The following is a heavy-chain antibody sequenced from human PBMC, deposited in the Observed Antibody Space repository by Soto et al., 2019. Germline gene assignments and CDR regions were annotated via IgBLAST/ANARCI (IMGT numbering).Heavy chain of an antibody. CDR1: GGSVSSGSYY. Sequence: KTSETLSLTCTVSGGSVSSGSYYWSWIRQPPGKGLEWIGYIYYSGSTNYNPSLKSRVTISVDTSKNQFSLKLSSVTAADTAVYYCARDRYGSGGYYYYGMDVWGQGTTVTVSS. CDR2: IYYSGST. V-gene: IGHV4-61*01. CDR3: ARDRYGSGGYYYYGMDV. D-gene: IGHD3-10*01. J-gene: IGHJ6*02.